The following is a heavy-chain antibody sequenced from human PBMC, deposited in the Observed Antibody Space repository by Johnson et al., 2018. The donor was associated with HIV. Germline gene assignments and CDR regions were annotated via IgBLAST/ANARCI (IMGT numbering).Heavy chain of an antibody. CDR2: ISYDGSNK. V-gene: IGHV3-30-3*01. CDR3: ARGTPWDAFDI. J-gene: IGHJ3*02. CDR1: GFAFSSYA. Sequence: QMQLVESGGGVVQPGTSLRLSCTASGFAFSSYALHWVRQAPGKGLEWVAVISYDGSNKYYADSVKGRFTISRDNAKNSLYLQMNSLRAEDTAVYYCARGTPWDAFDIWGQGTMVTVSS.